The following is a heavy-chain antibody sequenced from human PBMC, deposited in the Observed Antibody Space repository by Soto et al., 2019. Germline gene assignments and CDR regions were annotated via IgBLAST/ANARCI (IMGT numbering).Heavy chain of an antibody. J-gene: IGHJ4*02. CDR3: AIGHWLGC. CDR1: GFTFSDYF. Sequence: ELQLVDSGGALVQPGESLRLSCAASGFTFSDYFMTWVRQAPGKGLEWVATIKQDGNERYYVDSVKGRFTISRDNAKNSLYLQMNARRAEYTAVYYCAIGHWLGCWGQGTLVTVSS. D-gene: IGHD6-19*01. V-gene: IGHV3-7*01. CDR2: IKQDGNER.